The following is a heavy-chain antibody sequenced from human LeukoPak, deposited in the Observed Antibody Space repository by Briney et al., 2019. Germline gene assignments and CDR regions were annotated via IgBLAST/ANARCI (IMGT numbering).Heavy chain of an antibody. J-gene: IGHJ4*02. CDR1: GGSFSGYY. V-gene: IGHV4-34*01. CDR3: TVVAATLNSY. D-gene: IGHD2-15*01. Sequence: SETLSLTCAVYGGSFSGYYWSWIRQPPGKGLEWTGEINHSGSTNYNPSLKSRVTISVDTSKNQFSLKLSSVTAADTAVYYCTVVAATLNSYWGQGTLVTVSS. CDR2: INHSGST.